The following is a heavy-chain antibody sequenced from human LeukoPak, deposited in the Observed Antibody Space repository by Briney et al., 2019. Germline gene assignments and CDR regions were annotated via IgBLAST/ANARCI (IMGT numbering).Heavy chain of an antibody. V-gene: IGHV4-39*07. J-gene: IGHJ4*02. CDR3: ARGLPPVYGGNSCDY. D-gene: IGHD4-23*01. CDR1: GGSISSSSYY. Sequence: SETLSLTCTVSGGSISSSSYYWGWIRQPPGKGLEWIGSIYYSGSTCYNPSLKSRVTISVDTSKNQFSLKLSSVTAADTAVYYCARGLPPVYGGNSCDYWGQGTLVTVSS. CDR2: IYYSGST.